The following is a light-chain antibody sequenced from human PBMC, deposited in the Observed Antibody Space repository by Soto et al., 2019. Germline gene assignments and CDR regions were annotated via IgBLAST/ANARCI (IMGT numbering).Light chain of an antibody. Sequence: VVPRCRGTLSMSIGEKATLSCRASRSVSSSYLAWYQQKPGQAPRLLIYGASSRATGIPDRFSGSGSGTDFSLTISRLESEDFAVYFFQQYAGPPTTFGQGTRLEIK. V-gene: IGKV3-20*01. J-gene: IGKJ5*01. CDR2: GAS. CDR1: RSVSSSY. CDR3: QQYAGPPTT.